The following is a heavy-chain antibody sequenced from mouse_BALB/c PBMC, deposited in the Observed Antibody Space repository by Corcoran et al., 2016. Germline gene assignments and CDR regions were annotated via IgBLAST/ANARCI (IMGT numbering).Heavy chain of an antibody. Sequence: QIQLVPSGPELKKPGETVKISCKASGYTFTNYGLNWVKQAPGKGLKWMGWINTYTGEPTYADDFKGRFAFSLETSASTAYLQINNLKNEDMATYFCARGGITPFAYWGQGTLVTVSA. J-gene: IGHJ3*01. CDR1: GYTFTNYG. D-gene: IGHD2-4*01. V-gene: IGHV9-1*02. CDR2: INTYTGEP. CDR3: ARGGITPFAY.